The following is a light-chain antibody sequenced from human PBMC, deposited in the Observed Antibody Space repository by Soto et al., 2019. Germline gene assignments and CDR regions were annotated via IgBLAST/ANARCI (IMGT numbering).Light chain of an antibody. Sequence: EMVMTQSPATLCVWPVEGATLXGKARQSVSSDLAWYHQSPGQAPRLLIDAASARATGNPARFSGSGSETEFTLTIIGLQSEDFGLYYWQQCNHWQTFGQGTKVDIK. V-gene: IGKV3-15*01. J-gene: IGKJ1*01. CDR3: QQCNHWQT. CDR2: AAS. CDR1: QSVSSD.